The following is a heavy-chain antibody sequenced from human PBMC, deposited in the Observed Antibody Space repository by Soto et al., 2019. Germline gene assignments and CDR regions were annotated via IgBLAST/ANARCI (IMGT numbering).Heavy chain of an antibody. V-gene: IGHV1-2*04. J-gene: IGHJ4*02. CDR1: GYTFTDYY. CDR2: INPHSAGT. Sequence: QVQLVQSGAEVKKPGASVKVSCKASGYTFTDYYIHWVRQAPGQGLEWMGRINPHSAGTNIAQQFQAWVSITWDTSISTGSMELSRLQSDDTAVYYCARGMASSYFDYWGQGTLVTVSS. CDR3: ARGMASSYFDY. D-gene: IGHD6-19*01.